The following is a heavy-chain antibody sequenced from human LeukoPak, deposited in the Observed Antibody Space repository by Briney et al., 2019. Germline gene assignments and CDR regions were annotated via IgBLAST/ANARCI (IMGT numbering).Heavy chain of an antibody. D-gene: IGHD3-22*01. V-gene: IGHV4-59*01. CDR1: GGSISGYF. J-gene: IGHJ4*02. CDR2: IYYTGAA. CDR3: ARGVIVREGRYYDSSGYQDVFDY. Sequence: SETLTLTCTVSGGSISGYFWGWIRQPPGEGLEFIGYIYYTGAASYKPSLSSRVTMSVATSKNQFSLKLTSVTAADTAVYYCARGVIVREGRYYDSSGYQDVFDYWGQGTLVTVSS.